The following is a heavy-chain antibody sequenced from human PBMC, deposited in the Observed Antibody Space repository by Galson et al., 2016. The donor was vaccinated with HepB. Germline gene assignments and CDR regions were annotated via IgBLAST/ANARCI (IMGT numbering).Heavy chain of an antibody. J-gene: IGHJ6*02. V-gene: IGHV3-21*06. CDR2: ISSRSSYI. CDR1: GFTFTTYS. D-gene: IGHD5-24*01. CDR3: ARLGAGAMPTNFERDYYYGMDF. Sequence: SLRLSCAVSGFTFTTYSVSWVRQVPGKGLEWVSSISSRSSYIYYADSVKGRFTISRDNARNSLYLEINSLRAEDTALYYCARLGAGAMPTNFERDYYYGMDFWGQGTTVTVSS.